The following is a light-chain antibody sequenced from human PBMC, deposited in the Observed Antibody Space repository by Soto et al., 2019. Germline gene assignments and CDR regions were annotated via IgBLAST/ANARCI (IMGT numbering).Light chain of an antibody. CDR3: LQHADYPFT. CDR2: SAS. J-gene: IGKJ2*01. CDR1: QDIRHA. V-gene: IGKV1-17*01. Sequence: DIQMTQSPSSLSASVGDRVTITCRASQDIRHALGWYQQKPGKVPKRLIYSASSLQNGVPSRFSGSGSETVFTLTISSLQPDDFATYFCLQHADYPFTVGQGTRLEI.